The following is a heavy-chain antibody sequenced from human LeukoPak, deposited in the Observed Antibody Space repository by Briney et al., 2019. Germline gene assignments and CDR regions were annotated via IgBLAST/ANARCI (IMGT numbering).Heavy chain of an antibody. CDR3: ARGGVRYSGRYFDY. Sequence: PSETLSLTCAVSGYSISSGYYWGWIRQPPGKGLEWIGSIYHSGSTYYNPPLKSRVTISVDTSKNQFSLKLSSVTAADTAVYYCARGGVRYSGRYFDYWGQGTLVTVSS. V-gene: IGHV4-38-2*01. CDR1: GYSISSGYY. J-gene: IGHJ4*02. D-gene: IGHD3-9*01. CDR2: IYHSGST.